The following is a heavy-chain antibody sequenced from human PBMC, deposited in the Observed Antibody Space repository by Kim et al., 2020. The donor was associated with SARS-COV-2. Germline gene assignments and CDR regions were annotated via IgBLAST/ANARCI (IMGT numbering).Heavy chain of an antibody. Sequence: SETLSLTCAVYGGSFSGYYWSWIRQPPGKGLEWIGEINHSGSTNYNPPLKSRVTISVDTSKNQFSLKLSSVTAADTAVYYCARGGRWEWLVNRSYYGMDVWGQGTTVTVSS. CDR1: GGSFSGYY. CDR3: ARGGRWEWLVNRSYYGMDV. V-gene: IGHV4-34*01. D-gene: IGHD6-19*01. CDR2: INHSGST. J-gene: IGHJ6*02.